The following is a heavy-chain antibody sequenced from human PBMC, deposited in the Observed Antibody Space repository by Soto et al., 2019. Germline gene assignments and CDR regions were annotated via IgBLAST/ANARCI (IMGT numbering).Heavy chain of an antibody. CDR3: AKALGELSPESYDY. Sequence: QVQLVESGGGVVQPGRSLRLSCAASGFTFSSYAMHWVRQAPGKGLEWVALISYDGSDKYYADSVKGRFTISRDNSKKTLNLQMNSLRDADTAVYYCAKALGELSPESYDYWGQGTLITVSS. V-gene: IGHV3-30*18. CDR2: ISYDGSDK. J-gene: IGHJ4*02. D-gene: IGHD3-16*02. CDR1: GFTFSSYA.